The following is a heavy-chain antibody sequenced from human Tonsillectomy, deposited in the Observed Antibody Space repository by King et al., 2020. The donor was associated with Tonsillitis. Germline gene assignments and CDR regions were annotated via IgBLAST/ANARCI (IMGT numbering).Heavy chain of an antibody. V-gene: IGHV3-33*08. CDR1: GFTFSSYG. Sequence: VQLVESGGGVVQPGRPLRLSCAASGFTFSSYGMHWVRQAPGKGLEWVAVIWYDGSNKYYADSVKGRFTISRDNSKNTLYLQMKSLRAEDTAVYYCATGGYSSGWYPSDYYYYMDVWGKGTTVTVAS. CDR3: ATGGYSSGWYPSDYYYYMDV. J-gene: IGHJ6*03. CDR2: IWYDGSNK. D-gene: IGHD6-19*01.